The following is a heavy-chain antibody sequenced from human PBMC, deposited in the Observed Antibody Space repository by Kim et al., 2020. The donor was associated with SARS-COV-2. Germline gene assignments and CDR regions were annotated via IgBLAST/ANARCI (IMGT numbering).Heavy chain of an antibody. V-gene: IGHV3-23*01. D-gene: IGHD4-17*01. CDR2: ISGSGGST. J-gene: IGHJ6*02. CDR1: GFTFSSYA. Sequence: GGSLRLSCAASGFTFSSYAMRWVRQAPGKGLEWVSAISGSGGSTYYADSVKGRFTISRDNSKNTLYLQMNSLRAEDTAVYYCAKEVPEAFGVTTRYYYYGMDVWGQGTTLTASS. CDR3: AKEVPEAFGVTTRYYYYGMDV.